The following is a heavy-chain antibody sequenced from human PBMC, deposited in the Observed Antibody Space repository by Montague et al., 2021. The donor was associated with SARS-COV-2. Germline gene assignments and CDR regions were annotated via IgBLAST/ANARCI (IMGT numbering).Heavy chain of an antibody. CDR2: TYYRSKCYN. CDR3: ARTSAYSDY. D-gene: IGHD5-12*01. CDR1: GDSVSRNSAA. V-gene: IGHV6-1*01. J-gene: IGHJ4*02. Sequence: CAISGDSVSRNSAAWHWIRQSPSKGLEWLGRTYYRSKCYNDYAVSVKRRVTINPDTSKNQISLQLNSVTPEDTAVYYCARTSAYSDYWGQGTLVTVSP.